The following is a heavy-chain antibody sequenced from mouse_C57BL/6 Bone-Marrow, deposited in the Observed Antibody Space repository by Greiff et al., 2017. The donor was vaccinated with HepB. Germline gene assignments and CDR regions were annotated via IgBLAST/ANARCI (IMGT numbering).Heavy chain of an antibody. V-gene: IGHV7-1*01. J-gene: IGHJ4*01. CDR2: SRNKANDYTT. CDR3: ARDDDY. Sequence: EVKLVDSGGGLVQSGRSLRLSCATSGFTFSDFYMEWVRQAPGKGLEWIAASRNKANDYTTEYSASVKGRFIVSRDTSQSILYLQMNALRAKDTAIYYCARDDDYWGQGTSVTVSS. CDR1: GFTFSDFY.